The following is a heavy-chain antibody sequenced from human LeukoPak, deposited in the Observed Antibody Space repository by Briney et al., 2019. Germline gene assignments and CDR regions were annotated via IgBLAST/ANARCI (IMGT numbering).Heavy chain of an antibody. V-gene: IGHV3-13*01. J-gene: IGHJ4*02. CDR3: ARGGRGSSWFDN. D-gene: IGHD6-13*01. Sequence: GGSLRLTCAASGFTFKSYDMHWVREAAGEGLEWVSAIGTAGDTYYPGSVKGRFTISRENAKNSLYLQMNSLRAGDTAVYYCARGGRGSSWFDNWGQGTLVTVSS. CDR2: IGTAGDT. CDR1: GFTFKSYD.